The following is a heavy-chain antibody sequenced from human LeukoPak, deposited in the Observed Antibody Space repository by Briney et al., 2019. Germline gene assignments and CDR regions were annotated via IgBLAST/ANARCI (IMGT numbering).Heavy chain of an antibody. J-gene: IGHJ4*02. CDR1: GYTFTGYY. Sequence: GASVKVSCKASGYTFTGYYMHWVRQAPGQGLEWMGWINPNSGGTNYAQKFQGRVTMTRDTSISTAYMELSRLRADDTAVYYCARDMHWWNGDFDYWGQGTLVTVSS. CDR2: INPNSGGT. V-gene: IGHV1-2*02. CDR3: ARDMHWWNGDFDY. D-gene: IGHD1-1*01.